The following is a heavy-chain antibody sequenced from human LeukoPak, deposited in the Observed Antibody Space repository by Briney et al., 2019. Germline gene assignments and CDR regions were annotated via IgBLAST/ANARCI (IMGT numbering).Heavy chain of an antibody. CDR3: VRGPDWKYCGGDCYYP. J-gene: IGHJ5*02. CDR2: VSRSSSTI. D-gene: IGHD2-21*02. V-gene: IGHV3-48*01. CDR1: GFTFSSHS. Sequence: GGSLRLSCAASGFTFSSHSMNWVRQAPGKGLEWVSYVSRSSSTIYYADSVKGRFTISRDNAKNSLYLQMNSLRAEDTAVYYCVRGPDWKYCGGDCYYPWGQGTLVTVSS.